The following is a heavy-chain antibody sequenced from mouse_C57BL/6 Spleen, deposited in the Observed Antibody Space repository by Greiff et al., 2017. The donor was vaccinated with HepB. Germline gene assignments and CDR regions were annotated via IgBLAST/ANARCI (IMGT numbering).Heavy chain of an antibody. J-gene: IGHJ3*01. Sequence: VKLMESGAELVKPGASVKLSCKASGYTFTEYTIHWVKQRSGQGLEWIGWFYPGSGSIKYNEKFKDKATLTADKSSSTVYMELSRLTSEDSAVYFCARHEETAQATLTWFAYWGQGTLVTVSA. D-gene: IGHD3-2*02. CDR1: GYTFTEYT. CDR2: FYPGSGSI. CDR3: ARHEETAQATLTWFAY. V-gene: IGHV1-62-2*01.